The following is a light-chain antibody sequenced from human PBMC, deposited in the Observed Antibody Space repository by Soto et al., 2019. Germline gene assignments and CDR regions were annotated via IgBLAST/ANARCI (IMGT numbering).Light chain of an antibody. V-gene: IGKV3-20*01. CDR2: GAS. CDR1: QSVSSRS. CDR3: QQYDNWPLT. Sequence: ETVLTQSPGTLPLSPGERATLSCRASQSVSSRSLAWYQQKPGQAPRLLIFGASTRATGIPARFSGSGSGTDFTLTISSLQSEDFGVYFCQQYDNWPLTFGGGTKVDIK. J-gene: IGKJ4*01.